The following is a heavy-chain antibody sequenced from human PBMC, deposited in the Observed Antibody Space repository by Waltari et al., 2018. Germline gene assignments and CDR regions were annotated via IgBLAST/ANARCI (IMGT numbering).Heavy chain of an antibody. CDR3: AKMPAAYYYGSTGFHLDAFEI. Sequence: EVHLLESGGGLVQPGGSLRLSCAASGFTFSSLAMNGVRRAPGKGLEWVAGMSGGGADTLYADSVRARFTISRDNSKNTLYLQMNSLRGEDTAVYYCAKMPAAYYYGSTGFHLDAFEIWGQGTRVTVSS. CDR1: GFTFSSLA. CDR2: MSGGGADT. J-gene: IGHJ3*02. D-gene: IGHD3-22*01. V-gene: IGHV3-23*01.